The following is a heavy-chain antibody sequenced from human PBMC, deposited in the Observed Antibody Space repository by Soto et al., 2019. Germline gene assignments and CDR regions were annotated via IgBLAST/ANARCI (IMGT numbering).Heavy chain of an antibody. CDR2: IYYSGST. D-gene: IGHD3-10*01. CDR1: GGSISSGDYY. Sequence: PSETLSLTCTVSGGSISSGDYYWSWIRQPPGKGLEWIGYIYYSGSTYYNPSLKSRVTISVDTSKNQFSLKLSSVTAADTAVYYCAREFTYYYGSGSYYVFDYWGQGTLVTVSS. J-gene: IGHJ4*02. V-gene: IGHV4-30-4*01. CDR3: AREFTYYYGSGSYYVFDY.